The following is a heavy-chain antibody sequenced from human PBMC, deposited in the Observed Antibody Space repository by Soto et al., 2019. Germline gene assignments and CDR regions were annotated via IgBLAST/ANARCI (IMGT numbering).Heavy chain of an antibody. D-gene: IGHD3-10*01. CDR1: GDTFSFYS. CDR2: INPILSMS. Sequence: QVQLVQSGAEVRKPGSSVKVSCKASGDTFSFYSINWVRQAPGLGLEWMGRINPILSMSNYAQRFQGRVTMTADKSTSTAYMELIGLRSEDTAIYYCASSYGSGYRAFDYWGQGALVTVSS. CDR3: ASSYGSGYRAFDY. V-gene: IGHV1-69*02. J-gene: IGHJ4*02.